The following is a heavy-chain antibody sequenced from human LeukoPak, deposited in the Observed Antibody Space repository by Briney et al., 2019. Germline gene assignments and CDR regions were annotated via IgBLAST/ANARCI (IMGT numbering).Heavy chain of an antibody. J-gene: IGHJ6*02. CDR2: IWYDGSNK. CDR1: GFTFSSYG. V-gene: IGHV3-33*01. CDR3: ARDYDFWSGSSYGMDV. Sequence: GGSLRLSCAASGFTFSSYGMHWVRQAPGKGLEWVAVIWYDGSNKYYADSVKGRFTISRDNSKNTLYLQMNSLRAEDTAAYYCARDYDFWSGSSYGMDVWGQGTTVTVSS. D-gene: IGHD3-3*01.